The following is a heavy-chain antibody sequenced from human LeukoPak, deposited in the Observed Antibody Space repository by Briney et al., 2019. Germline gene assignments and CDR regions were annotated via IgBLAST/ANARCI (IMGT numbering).Heavy chain of an antibody. J-gene: IGHJ4*02. D-gene: IGHD3-22*01. V-gene: IGHV3-48*03. CDR1: GFTFSSYE. CDR3: AIDGDTSGYYKENGFDY. Sequence: GGSLRLSCAASGFTFSSYEMNWVRQAPGKGLEWVSYISSSGSTIYYADSVKGRFTISRDNAKNSLYLQMNSLRAEDTAVYYCAIDGDTSGYYKENGFDYWGQGTLVTVSS. CDR2: ISSSGSTI.